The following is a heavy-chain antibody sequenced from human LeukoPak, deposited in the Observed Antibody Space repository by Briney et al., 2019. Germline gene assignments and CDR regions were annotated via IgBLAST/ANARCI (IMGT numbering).Heavy chain of an antibody. Sequence: GGSLRLSCAASGFTFSSYWMSWVRQAPGKGLEWVANIKQEGSEKYYVDSVRGRFTISRDNAKNSLYLQMNSLRAEDTAVYYCARDWVVDNTYYFDYWGQGTLVTVSS. V-gene: IGHV3-7*01. CDR2: IKQEGSEK. CDR3: ARDWVVDNTYYFDY. CDR1: GFTFSSYW. D-gene: IGHD2-2*01. J-gene: IGHJ4*02.